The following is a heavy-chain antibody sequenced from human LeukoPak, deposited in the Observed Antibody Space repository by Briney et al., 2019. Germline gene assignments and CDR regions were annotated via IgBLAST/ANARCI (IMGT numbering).Heavy chain of an antibody. CDR2: IYYSGNT. CDR1: GGSISSYY. J-gene: IGHJ4*02. D-gene: IGHD1-1*01. CDR3: ARDRGGSGPYDY. Sequence: PSETLSLTCTVSGGSISSYYWSWIRQSAGKGLEWIGHIYYSGNTNYNPSLKSRVTISVDTSKNQFSLKLSSVTAADTAVYYCARDRGGSGPYDYWGQGTLVTVSS. V-gene: IGHV4-59*12.